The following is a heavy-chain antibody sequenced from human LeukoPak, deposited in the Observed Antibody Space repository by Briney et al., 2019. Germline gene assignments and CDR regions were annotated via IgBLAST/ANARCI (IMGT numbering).Heavy chain of an antibody. V-gene: IGHV3-48*01. CDR1: GFTFSNFN. J-gene: IGHJ4*02. Sequence: PEGSLRLSCAASGFTFSNFNMNWVRQAPGKGLEWISYISGTSATIYYADSVKGRFTISRDNAKNSLYLQMNSLRVEDTAVYYCARDSSAGSSGFWGQGTLVTVSS. CDR2: ISGTSATI. D-gene: IGHD6-25*01. CDR3: ARDSSAGSSGF.